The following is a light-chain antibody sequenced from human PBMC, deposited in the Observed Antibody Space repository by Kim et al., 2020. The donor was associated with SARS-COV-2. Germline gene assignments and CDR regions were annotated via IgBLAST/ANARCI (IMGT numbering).Light chain of an antibody. V-gene: IGLV2-23*01. Sequence: QSALTQPASVSGSPGQSITISCTGTSSDVGGYNLVSWYQQHPGKAPKVMIYEGSKRPSGVSNRFSGSKSGNTASLTISGLQAEDEADYFCCSYAGSSTYVFGTRTKVHRP. CDR2: EGS. CDR1: SSDVGGYNL. J-gene: IGLJ1*01. CDR3: CSYAGSSTYV.